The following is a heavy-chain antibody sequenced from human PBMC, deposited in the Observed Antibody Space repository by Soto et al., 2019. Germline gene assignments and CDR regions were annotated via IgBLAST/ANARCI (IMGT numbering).Heavy chain of an antibody. V-gene: IGHV3-48*02. CDR1: GFTFSSYS. J-gene: IGHJ6*02. Sequence: EVQLVESGGGLVQPGGSLRLSCAASGFTFSSYSMNWVRQAPGKGLEWVSYISSSSSTIYYADSVKGRFTISRDNAKNSLYLQMNSLRDEDTAVYYCARDLPERRITIFGVAPYGMDVWGQGTTVTVSS. D-gene: IGHD3-3*01. CDR3: ARDLPERRITIFGVAPYGMDV. CDR2: ISSSSSTI.